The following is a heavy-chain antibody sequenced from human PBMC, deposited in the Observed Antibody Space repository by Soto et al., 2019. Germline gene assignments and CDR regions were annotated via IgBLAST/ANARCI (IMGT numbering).Heavy chain of an antibody. Sequence: EVQLVQSGAEVKKPEESLKISCKGSGYRFTTYWIGWVRQMPGKGLEWMGVIYPDDSDTRYSPSFQGLVTNSADTSISTAYLQWTSLKASDTAMYYCARLHSSSASEWFDYWGQGTLVTVSS. J-gene: IGHJ4*02. CDR2: IYPDDSDT. D-gene: IGHD6-6*01. V-gene: IGHV5-51*03. CDR3: ARLHSSSASEWFDY. CDR1: GYRFTTYW.